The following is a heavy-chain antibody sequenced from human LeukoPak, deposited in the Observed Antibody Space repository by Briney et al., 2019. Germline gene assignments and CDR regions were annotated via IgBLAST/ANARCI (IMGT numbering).Heavy chain of an antibody. CDR3: ARGPGEVRYYDSSGYYHY. CDR1: GYTFTSYD. CDR2: MNPNSGNT. Sequence: GASVKVSCKASGYTFTSYDINWVRQATGQGLEWMGWMNPNSGNTGYAQKFQGRVTMTRNTSISTAYMELSSLRSEDTAVYYCARGPGEVRYYDSSGYYHYWGQGTLVTVSS. D-gene: IGHD3-22*01. V-gene: IGHV1-8*01. J-gene: IGHJ4*02.